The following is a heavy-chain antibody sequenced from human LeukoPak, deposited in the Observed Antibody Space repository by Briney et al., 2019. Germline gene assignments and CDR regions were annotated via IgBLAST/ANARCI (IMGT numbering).Heavy chain of an antibody. CDR2: IYYSGST. J-gene: IGHJ5*02. CDR3: ARDPVEMATANWFDP. CDR1: GGSISSSYYY. V-gene: IGHV4-39*02. D-gene: IGHD5-24*01. Sequence: KASETLSLTCTVSGGSISSSYYYWGWIRQPPGKGLEWIGSIYYSGSTYYNPSLKSRVTISVDTSKNQFSLKLRSVTAADTAVYYCARDPVEMATANWFDPWGQGTLVTVSS.